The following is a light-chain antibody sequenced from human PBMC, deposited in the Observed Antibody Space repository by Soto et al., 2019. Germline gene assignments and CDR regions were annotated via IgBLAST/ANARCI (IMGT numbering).Light chain of an antibody. J-gene: IGKJ5*01. V-gene: IGKV3-20*01. Sequence: TVLTQSPATLSLSPWERATLSCRASQSISSYLAWYQQKPGQAPRVLIYGASNRATGIPDRFSGSGSGTDFTLTITRLEPEDFAVYYCQQYGSSPRTFGQGTRLEIK. CDR3: QQYGSSPRT. CDR2: GAS. CDR1: QSISSY.